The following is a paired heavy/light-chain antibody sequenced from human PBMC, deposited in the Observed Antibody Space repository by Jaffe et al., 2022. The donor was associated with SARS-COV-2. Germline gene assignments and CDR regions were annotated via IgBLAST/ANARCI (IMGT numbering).Light chain of an antibody. V-gene: IGKV3-20*01. CDR1: QSVSSSY. J-gene: IGKJ5*01. CDR2: GAS. Sequence: EIVLTQSPGTLSLSPGERATLSCRASQSVSSSYLAWYQQKPGQAPRLLIYGASSRATGIPDRFSGSGSGTDFTLTISRLEPEDFAVYYCQQYGSSFITFGQGTRLEIK. CDR3: QQYGSSFIT.
Heavy chain of an antibody. CDR1: GYTFTSYD. Sequence: QVQLVQSGAEVKKPGASVKVSCKASGYTFTSYDINWVRQATGQGLEWMGWMNPNSGNTGYAQKFQGRVTMTRNTSISTAYMELSSLRSEDTAVYYCARAYYDSSGYYYVAGGDGMDVWGQGTTVTVSS. CDR2: MNPNSGNT. J-gene: IGHJ6*02. D-gene: IGHD3-22*01. CDR3: ARAYYDSSGYYYVAGGDGMDV. V-gene: IGHV1-8*01.